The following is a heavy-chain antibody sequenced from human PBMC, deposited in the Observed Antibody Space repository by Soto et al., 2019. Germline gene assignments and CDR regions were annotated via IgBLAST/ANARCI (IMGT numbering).Heavy chain of an antibody. CDR1: GGSFSGYY. Sequence: PSETLSLTCAVYGGSFSGYYWSWIRQPPGKGLEWIGEIFHSGSTNYNPSLKTRLTISVDKSKNQFSLKLSSVTAADTAVYYCARVYSGSYSDSWGRGTLVTGSS. CDR2: IFHSGST. D-gene: IGHD1-26*01. J-gene: IGHJ4*02. CDR3: ARVYSGSYSDS. V-gene: IGHV4-34*12.